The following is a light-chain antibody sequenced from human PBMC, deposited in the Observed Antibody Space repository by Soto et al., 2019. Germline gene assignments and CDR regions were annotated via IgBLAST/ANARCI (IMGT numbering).Light chain of an antibody. J-gene: IGLJ2*01. V-gene: IGLV1-44*01. CDR2: SYN. CDR3: AAWDDSLKGVV. Sequence: QSVLTQPTSASGTPGQRVTISCSGSSSNIGTNTVNWYQQLPGTAPKLLIHSYNQRPSGVHVRFSGSKSGTSASQAISGLQSEDEADYYCAAWDDSLKGVVFGGGTKLTVL. CDR1: SSNIGTNT.